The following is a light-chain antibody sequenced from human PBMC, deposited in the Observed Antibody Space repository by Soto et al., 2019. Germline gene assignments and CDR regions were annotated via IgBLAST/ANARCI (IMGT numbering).Light chain of an antibody. Sequence: DIQMTQSPSTLSASVGDRVTITCRASQTLSSWLAWYQQKPGKAPKLLIYDASSLGSGVPSRFSGSGSGTEFTLTISSLQPDDFATYYCQQYYSYPWTFGQGTKVEIK. V-gene: IGKV1-5*01. CDR1: QTLSSW. CDR2: DAS. CDR3: QQYYSYPWT. J-gene: IGKJ1*01.